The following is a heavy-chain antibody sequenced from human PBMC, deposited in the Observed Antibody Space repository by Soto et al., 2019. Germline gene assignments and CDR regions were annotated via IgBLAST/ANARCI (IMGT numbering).Heavy chain of an antibody. Sequence: QVQLVQSGAEVKEPGDSVRVSCEASGYTFTAYNIHWVRRAPGQGLEWMGWINPKFGDTTYAQDFQGRVSMTRDMSISTVYMELSRLTSDDTAIYYCARNMDYYYGGGSGNGYGVCGQGTTVTVFS. CDR2: INPKFGDT. J-gene: IGHJ6*02. CDR3: ARNMDYYYGGGSGNGYGV. D-gene: IGHD3-10*01. V-gene: IGHV1-2*02. CDR1: GYTFTAYN.